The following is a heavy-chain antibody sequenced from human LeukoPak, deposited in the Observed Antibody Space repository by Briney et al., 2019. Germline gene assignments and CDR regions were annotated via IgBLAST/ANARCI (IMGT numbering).Heavy chain of an antibody. V-gene: IGHV3-33*01. J-gene: IGHJ5*02. CDR2: IWYDGSNK. D-gene: IGHD6-13*01. CDR3: ARGRMEDSSWYEGPNWFDP. Sequence: GGSLGLSCAASGFTFSSYGMHRVRQAPGKGLEWVAVIWYDGSNKYYADSVKGRFTISRDNSKNTLYLQMNSLRAEDTAVYYCARGRMEDSSWYEGPNWFDPWGQGTLVTVSS. CDR1: GFTFSSYG.